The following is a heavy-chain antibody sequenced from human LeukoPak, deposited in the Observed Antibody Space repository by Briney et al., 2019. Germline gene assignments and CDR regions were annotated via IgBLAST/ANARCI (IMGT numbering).Heavy chain of an antibody. V-gene: IGHV4-39*02. CDR3: AKDRIFGVVPDAFDI. CDR2: IYYSGST. CDR1: GGSISSSSYY. Sequence: SETLSLTCTVSGGSISSSSYYWGWIRQPPGKGLEWIGSIYYSGSTYYNPSLKSRVTISVDTSKNQFSLKLSSVTAADTAVYYCAKDRIFGVVPDAFDIWGQGTMVTVSS. J-gene: IGHJ3*02. D-gene: IGHD3-3*01.